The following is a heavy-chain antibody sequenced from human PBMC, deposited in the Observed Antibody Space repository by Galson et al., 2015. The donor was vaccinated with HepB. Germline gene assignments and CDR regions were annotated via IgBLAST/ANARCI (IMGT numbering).Heavy chain of an antibody. D-gene: IGHD2-21*02. V-gene: IGHV3-23*01. J-gene: IGHJ6*02. CDR2: ISGSGRNT. CDR1: GFTFSSYA. CDR3: AKTAPAVGTISPYYYSTDV. Sequence: SLRLSCAASGFTFSSYAMGWVRLAPGKGLEWVSGISGSGRNTFYADSVKGLFTISRDYPKNTLYLQMNILRAEDTAIYFGAKTAPAVGTISPYYYSTDVSDHTTTVTASS.